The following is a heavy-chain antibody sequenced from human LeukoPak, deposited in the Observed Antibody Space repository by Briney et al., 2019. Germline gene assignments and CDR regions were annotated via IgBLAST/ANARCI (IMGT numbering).Heavy chain of an antibody. CDR2: IYYTGST. Sequence: SETLSPTCAVSGYPISSGCYWGWIRQPPGKGLEWIGSIYYTGSTYYNPSLKTRVTISFDTSKNQFSLKLKSVTAADTAVYFCARPRGRAGLDPFDIWGQGTMVTVSS. J-gene: IGHJ3*02. V-gene: IGHV4-38-2*01. CDR3: ARPRGRAGLDPFDI. CDR1: GYPISSGCY. D-gene: IGHD6-13*01.